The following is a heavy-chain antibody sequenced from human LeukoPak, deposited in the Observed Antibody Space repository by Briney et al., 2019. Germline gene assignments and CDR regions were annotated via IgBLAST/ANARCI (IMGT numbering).Heavy chain of an antibody. V-gene: IGHV3-7*01. D-gene: IGHD5-24*01. Sequence: PGGSLRLSCAVSGLTFRSFWMSWVRQAPGKGLEWVANINQDGSEEYFVDSVKGQFTISRDNSKNSLHLQMNTLRAEDTAVYYCARERDGRFDYWGQGTPVTVSS. CDR3: ARERDGRFDY. CDR1: GLTFRSFW. CDR2: INQDGSEE. J-gene: IGHJ4*02.